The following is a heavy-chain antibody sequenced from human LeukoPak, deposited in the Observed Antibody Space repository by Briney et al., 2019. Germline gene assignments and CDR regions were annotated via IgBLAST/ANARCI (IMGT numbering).Heavy chain of an antibody. D-gene: IGHD2-2*01. CDR3: ARADGYCSSTSCFYYYYYMDV. Sequence: SVKVSCKASGGTFSSYTISWVRQAPGQGLEWMGRIIPILGIANYAQKFQGRVTITADKSTSTAYMELSSLRSEDTAVYYCARADGYCSSTSCFYYYYYMDVWGKGTTVTVSS. CDR2: IIPILGIA. J-gene: IGHJ6*03. V-gene: IGHV1-69*02. CDR1: GGTFSSYT.